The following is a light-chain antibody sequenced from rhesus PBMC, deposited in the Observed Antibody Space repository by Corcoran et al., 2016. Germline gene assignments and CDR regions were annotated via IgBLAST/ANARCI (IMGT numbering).Light chain of an antibody. CDR1: SNDIGGYNY. V-gene: IGLV2-32*02. Sequence: QAALTQPRSVSGSPGQSVTISCTGTSNDIGGYNYVSWYQQHPGTAPKLMIYEVSKRPSGVSDRFSGSKSGNTASLTISGLQAEDEADYYCSSYAGSNPLLFGGGTRLTVL. J-gene: IGLJ2*01. CDR2: EVS. CDR3: SSYAGSNPLL.